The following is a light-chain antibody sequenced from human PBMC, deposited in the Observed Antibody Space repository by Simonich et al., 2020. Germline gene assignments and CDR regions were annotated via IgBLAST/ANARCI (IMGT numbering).Light chain of an antibody. V-gene: IGKV3-11*01. Sequence: EIVLTQSPATLSLSPGERATLSCRASQSVSSYLAWYQQKPGQAPRLLIYDASNRATGIPARFSGSGSGTEFTLTISRMQSEDFAVYYCQQRSNWHELTFGGGTKVEIK. CDR1: QSVSSY. CDR3: QQRSNWHELT. J-gene: IGKJ4*01. CDR2: DAS.